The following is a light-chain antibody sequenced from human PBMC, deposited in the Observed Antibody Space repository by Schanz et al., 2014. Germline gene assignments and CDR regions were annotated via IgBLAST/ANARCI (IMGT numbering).Light chain of an antibody. V-gene: IGLV1-44*01. CDR3: AAWDDSLSARF. CDR1: TSNIGSHT. J-gene: IGLJ1*01. CDR2: SDN. Sequence: QSVLTQPPSASGTPGQRATISCSGSTSNIGSHTVSWYQHLPGTAPKLLIYSDNQRPSGVPDRFSGSKSGTSASLAISGLQSEDEADYYCAAWDDSLSARFFGTGTKLTVL.